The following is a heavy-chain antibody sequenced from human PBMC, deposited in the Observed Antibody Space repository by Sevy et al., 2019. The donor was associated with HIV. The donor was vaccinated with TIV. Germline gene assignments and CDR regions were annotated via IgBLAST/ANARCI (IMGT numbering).Heavy chain of an antibody. CDR3: ARGRKTTQEWLDILDYYYGMDV. CDR2: IRYDGSNK. J-gene: IGHJ6*02. V-gene: IGHV3-30*02. Sequence: GGSLRLSCAASGFTFSTYDMHWVRQAPGKGLEWVAYIRYDGSNKYYGDSVRGRFTISRDNSKSTLYVQLNSLRAEDTAVYYCARGRKTTQEWLDILDYYYGMDVWGQGTSVTVSS. D-gene: IGHD2-8*01. CDR1: GFTFSTYD.